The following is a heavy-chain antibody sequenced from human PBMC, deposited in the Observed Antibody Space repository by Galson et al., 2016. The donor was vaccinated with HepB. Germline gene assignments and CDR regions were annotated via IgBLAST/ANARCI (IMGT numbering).Heavy chain of an antibody. Sequence: SLRLSCGASGVSFSSYPMHWVPPAPGQGLEHVSGITTTRGDTKDADSVNGRFTIFRDNSKNTLYLQMRSLRAEDTAVYYCVKSNLAAPGGFYGMDVWGQGTTVTVSS. CDR2: ITTTRGDT. CDR3: VKSNLAAPGGFYGMDV. D-gene: IGHD6-13*01. V-gene: IGHV3-64D*06. J-gene: IGHJ6*02. CDR1: GVSFSSYP.